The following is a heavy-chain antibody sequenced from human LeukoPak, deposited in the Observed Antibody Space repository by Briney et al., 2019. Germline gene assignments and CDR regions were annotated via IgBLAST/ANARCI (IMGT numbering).Heavy chain of an antibody. CDR3: ASTSDYGGNLVCD. J-gene: IGHJ4*02. D-gene: IGHD4-23*01. CDR2: IYSGGST. Sequence: GGSLRLSCAASGFTFSSYAMSWVRQAPGKGLEWVSVIYSGGSTYYADSVKGRFAISRDNSKNTLYLQMNSLRAEDTAVYYCASTSDYGGNLVCDWGQGTLVTVSS. CDR1: GFTFSSYA. V-gene: IGHV3-53*01.